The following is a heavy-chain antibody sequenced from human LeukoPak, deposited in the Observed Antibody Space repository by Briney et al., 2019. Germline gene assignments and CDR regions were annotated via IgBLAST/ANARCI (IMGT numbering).Heavy chain of an antibody. CDR2: FFLKGST. CDR1: GYSITSAYY. CDR3: ARVSWLQWAPYYYYMDV. V-gene: IGHV4-38-2*02. D-gene: IGHD5-24*01. Sequence: SETLSLTCTVSGYSITSAYYWGWIRQPPGKGLEWIGSFFLKGSTYYNPSLKSRVTISVDTSKNQFSPTLSSVTAADTAVYYCARVSWLQWAPYYYYMDVWGKGTTVTISS. J-gene: IGHJ6*03.